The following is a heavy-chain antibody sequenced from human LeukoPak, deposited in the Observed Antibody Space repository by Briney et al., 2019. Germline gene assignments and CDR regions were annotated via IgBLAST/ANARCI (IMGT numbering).Heavy chain of an antibody. CDR2: INPNSGGT. V-gene: IGHV1-2*02. J-gene: IGHJ4*02. D-gene: IGHD6-19*01. CDR3: ANTDRAVAGPPFDY. Sequence: ASVKVSCTASGYTFTGYYMHWGRHAPGQGLELMGWINPNSGGTIYAQKFQGRVTMTRDTSISTAYMELSRLRSDDTAVYYCANTDRAVAGPPFDYWGQGTLVTVSS. CDR1: GYTFTGYY.